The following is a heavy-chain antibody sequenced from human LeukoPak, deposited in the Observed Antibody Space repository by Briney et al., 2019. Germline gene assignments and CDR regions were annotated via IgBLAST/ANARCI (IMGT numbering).Heavy chain of an antibody. CDR3: ARLGLREDYWYFDL. Sequence: SETLSLTCTVSNDSIKDYYWNWIRQPPGKGLEWIGFISNSGSTNYNPSLKSRVTISVDTSKNQFSLKLSSVTAADTAVYYCARLGLREDYWYFDLWGRGTLVTVSS. V-gene: IGHV4-59*01. D-gene: IGHD3/OR15-3a*01. CDR1: NDSIKDYY. CDR2: ISNSGST. J-gene: IGHJ2*01.